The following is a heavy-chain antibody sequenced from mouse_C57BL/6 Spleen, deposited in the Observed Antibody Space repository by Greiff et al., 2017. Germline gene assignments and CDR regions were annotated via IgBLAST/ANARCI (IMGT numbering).Heavy chain of an antibody. CDR2: IDPETGGT. CDR3: TRDY. V-gene: IGHV1-15*01. CDR1: GYTFTDYE. J-gene: IGHJ2*01. Sequence: QVQLQQSGAELVRPGASVTLSCTASGYTFTDYEMHWVKQTPVHGLEWIGAIDPETGGTAYNQKFKGKAILTAAKSSSTAYMELRSLTSEDSSYYYCTRDYWGQGTTLTVSS.